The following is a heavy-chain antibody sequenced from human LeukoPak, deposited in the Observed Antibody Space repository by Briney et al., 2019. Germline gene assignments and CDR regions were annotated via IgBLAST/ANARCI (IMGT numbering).Heavy chain of an antibody. D-gene: IGHD2-21*01. J-gene: IGHJ6*03. CDR1: RFTFGDYA. CDR3: TRAYCGGDCYLYYYYYYYMDV. CDR2: IRSKAYGGTT. Sequence: GGSLRLSCTASRFTFGDYAMSWVRQAPGEGLEWVGFIRSKAYGGTTEYAASVKGRFTNSRDDSKSIAYLQMNSLKTEDTAVYYCTRAYCGGDCYLYYYYYYYMDVWGKGTTVTVSS. V-gene: IGHV3-49*04.